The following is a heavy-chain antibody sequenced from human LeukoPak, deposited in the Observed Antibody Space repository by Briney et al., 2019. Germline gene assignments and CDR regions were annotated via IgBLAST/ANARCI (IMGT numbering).Heavy chain of an antibody. CDR3: AQKQWLVRWFDP. V-gene: IGHV4-38-2*02. CDR1: GYSISSGYY. Sequence: PSETLSLTCTVSGYSISSGYYWGWIRQPPGKGLEWIGSIYHSGSTNYNPSLKSRVTISVDKSKNQFSLKLSSVTAADTAVYYCAQKQWLVRWFDPWGQGTLVTVSS. J-gene: IGHJ5*02. D-gene: IGHD6-19*01. CDR2: IYHSGST.